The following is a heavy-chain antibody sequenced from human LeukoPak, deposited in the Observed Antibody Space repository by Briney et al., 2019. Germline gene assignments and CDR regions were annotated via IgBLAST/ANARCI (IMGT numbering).Heavy chain of an antibody. D-gene: IGHD4-11*01. CDR1: GYTFTSYD. CDR2: MNPNSGNT. V-gene: IGHV1-8*01. J-gene: IGHJ6*02. CDR3: ARGSVTVLYYYYGMDV. Sequence: ASVKVSCKASGYTFTSYDINWVRQATGQGLEWMGWMNPNSGNTGYAQKFQGRVTMTRNTSISTAYMELGSLRSEDTAVYYCARGSVTVLYYYYGMDVWGQGTTVTVSS.